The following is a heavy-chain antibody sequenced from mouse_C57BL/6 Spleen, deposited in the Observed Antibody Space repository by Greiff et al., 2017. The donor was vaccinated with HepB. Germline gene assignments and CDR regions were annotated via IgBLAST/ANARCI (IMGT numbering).Heavy chain of an antibody. J-gene: IGHJ4*01. CDR2: INPSSGYT. CDR1: GYTFTSYT. D-gene: IGHD2-1*01. CDR3: ARLPIYYGPGSAMDY. Sequence: LQESGAELARPGASVKMSCKASGYTFTSYTMHWVKQRPGQGLEWIGYINPSSGYTKYNQKFKDKATLTADKSSSTAYMQLSSLTSEDSAVYYYARLPIYYGPGSAMDYWGQGTSVTVSS. V-gene: IGHV1-4*01.